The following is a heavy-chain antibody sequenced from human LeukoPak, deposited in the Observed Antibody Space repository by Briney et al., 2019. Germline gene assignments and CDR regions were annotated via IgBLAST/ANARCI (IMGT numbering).Heavy chain of an antibody. CDR3: ARLYSSGWGLDY. CDR1: GGSISSYY. CDR2: IYYSGST. J-gene: IGHJ4*02. V-gene: IGHV4-59*01. D-gene: IGHD6-19*01. Sequence: ASETLSLTCAVSGGSISSYYWSWIRQPPGKGLEWIGYIYYSGSTNYNPSLKSRVTISVDTSKNQFSLKLSSVTAADTAVYYCARLYSSGWGLDYWGQGTLVTVSS.